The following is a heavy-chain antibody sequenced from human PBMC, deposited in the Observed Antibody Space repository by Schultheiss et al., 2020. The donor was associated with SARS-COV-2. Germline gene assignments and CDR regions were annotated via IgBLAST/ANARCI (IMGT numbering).Heavy chain of an antibody. J-gene: IGHJ6*02. CDR3: ARRSLATFLDYGVDV. Sequence: GSLRLSCTVSGGSISSSSYYWSWIRQPPGKGLEWIGYIYYSGSTNYNPSLKSRVTISVDTSKNQFSLKLSSVTAADTAVYYCARRSLATFLDYGVDVWGQGTTVTVSS. CDR2: IYYSGST. CDR1: GGSISSSSYY. D-gene: IGHD2-15*01. V-gene: IGHV4-61*05.